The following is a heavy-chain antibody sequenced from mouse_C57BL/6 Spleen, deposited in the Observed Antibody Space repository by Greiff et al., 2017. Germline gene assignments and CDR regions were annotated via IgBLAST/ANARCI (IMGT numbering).Heavy chain of an antibody. D-gene: IGHD4-1*01. CDR2: ISSGSSTI. CDR3: ARGLDYYAMDY. J-gene: IGHJ4*01. CDR1: GFTFSDYG. V-gene: IGHV5-17*01. Sequence: EVQLVESGGGLVKPGGSLKLSCAASGFTFSDYGMHWVRQAPEKGLEWVAYISSGSSTIYYADTVKGRFTISRDNAKNTLFLQMTSLRSEDTAMYYCARGLDYYAMDYWGQGTSVTVSS.